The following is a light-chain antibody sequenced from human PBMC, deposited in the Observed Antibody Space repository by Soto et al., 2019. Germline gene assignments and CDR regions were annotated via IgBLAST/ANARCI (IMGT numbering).Light chain of an antibody. CDR2: DAS. CDR3: QQSDSYPRT. V-gene: IGKV1-39*01. J-gene: IGKJ4*01. Sequence: IQMTQSPSSLSASVGDRVTITCRASQSISNYLNWYQQKVGKAPRLLIYDASTLQSGVPSRFSGSGSGTDFTLTISSLQPEDFATYYCQQSDSYPRTFGGGTKVDIK. CDR1: QSISNY.